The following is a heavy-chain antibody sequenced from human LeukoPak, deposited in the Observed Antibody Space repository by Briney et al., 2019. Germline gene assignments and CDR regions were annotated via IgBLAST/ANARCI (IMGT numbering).Heavy chain of an antibody. CDR1: GFTFSSYG. CDR3: AKRGYSYGGIDY. J-gene: IGHJ4*02. Sequence: GGSLRLSCAASGFTFSSYGTHWVRQAPGKGLEWVAVIWYDGSNKYYADSVKGRFTISRDNSKNTLYLQMNSLRAEDTAVYYCAKRGYSYGGIDYWGQGTLVTVSS. D-gene: IGHD5-18*01. CDR2: IWYDGSNK. V-gene: IGHV3-33*06.